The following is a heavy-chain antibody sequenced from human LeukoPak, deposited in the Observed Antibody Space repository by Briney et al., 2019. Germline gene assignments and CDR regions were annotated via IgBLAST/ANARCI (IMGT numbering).Heavy chain of an antibody. Sequence: SETLSLTCTVSGGSISSYYWSWIRQPPGKGLEWIGYIYYSGSTNYNPSLKSRVTISVDTSKNQFSLKLSSVTAADTAVYYCAIVIRAGSYAFDNWGQGTMVTVSS. CDR3: AIVIRAGSYAFDN. CDR1: GGSISSYY. V-gene: IGHV4-59*01. J-gene: IGHJ3*02. D-gene: IGHD3-16*02. CDR2: IYYSGST.